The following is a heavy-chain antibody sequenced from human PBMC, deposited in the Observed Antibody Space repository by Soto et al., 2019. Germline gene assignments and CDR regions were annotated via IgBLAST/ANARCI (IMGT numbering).Heavy chain of an antibody. Sequence: SETLSLTCTVSGGSISSYYWSWIRQPPGKGLEWIGYIYYSGSTNYNPSLKSRVTISVDTSKNQFSLKLSSVTAADTAVYYCARGVVVAATGGYYYYYYMDVWGKGTTVTVSS. V-gene: IGHV4-59*01. CDR3: ARGVVVAATGGYYYYYYMDV. CDR2: IYYSGST. D-gene: IGHD2-15*01. CDR1: GGSISSYY. J-gene: IGHJ6*03.